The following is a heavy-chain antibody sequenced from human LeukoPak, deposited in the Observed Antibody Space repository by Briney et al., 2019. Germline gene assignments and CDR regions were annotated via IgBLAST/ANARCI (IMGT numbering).Heavy chain of an antibody. CDR1: GFTFTNYA. CDR2: ISSDGSKK. J-gene: IGHJ4*02. V-gene: IGHV3-30*04. D-gene: IGHD1-26*01. CDR3: ARRRDSGSLQHFDY. Sequence: GGSLRLSCAASGFTFTNYAIHWVRQAPGKGLEWVTVISSDGSKKSYADSVKGRFTISRDNAKNSLYLQMNSLRAEDTAVYYCARRRDSGSLQHFDYWGQGTLVTVSS.